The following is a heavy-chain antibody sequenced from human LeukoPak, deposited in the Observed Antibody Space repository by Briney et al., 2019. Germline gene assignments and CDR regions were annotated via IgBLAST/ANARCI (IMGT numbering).Heavy chain of an antibody. Sequence: SETLSLTCAVYGGSFSGYYWSWIRQPPGKGLEWIGEINHSGSTNYNPSLKSRVTISVDTSKNQFSLKLSSVTAADTAVYYCARVIAAAGILSDYWGQGTLVTVSS. CDR2: INHSGST. CDR3: ARVIAAAGILSDY. CDR1: GGSFSGYY. D-gene: IGHD6-13*01. V-gene: IGHV4-34*01. J-gene: IGHJ4*02.